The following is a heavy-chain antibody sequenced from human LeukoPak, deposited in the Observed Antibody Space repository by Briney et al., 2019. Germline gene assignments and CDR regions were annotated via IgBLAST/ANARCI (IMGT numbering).Heavy chain of an antibody. CDR3: ARHSAGTTKDY. V-gene: IGHV4-61*08. Sequence: SETLSLTCTVSDGSISSGGYYWSWIRQPPGKGLEWIGFISYSGSTNYNPSLKSRVTISLDTSKNQFSLNLSSVTAADTAVYYCARHSAGTTKDYWGQGTLVTVSS. CDR2: ISYSGST. J-gene: IGHJ4*02. CDR1: DGSISSGGYY. D-gene: IGHD1-1*01.